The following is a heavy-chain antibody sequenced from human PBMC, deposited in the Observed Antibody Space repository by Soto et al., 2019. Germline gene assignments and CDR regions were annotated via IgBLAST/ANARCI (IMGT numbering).Heavy chain of an antibody. Sequence: EVQLVESGGGLVQPGGSLRLSCAASGFTFSSYSMNWVRQAPGKGLEWVSYISSSSSTIYYADSVKGRFTISRDNAKNSLYLQMNSLRDEDTAVYYCARDLSVPTGGSGSYEPYGMDVWGQGTTVTVSS. J-gene: IGHJ6*02. D-gene: IGHD3-10*01. CDR3: ARDLSVPTGGSGSYEPYGMDV. CDR1: GFTFSSYS. V-gene: IGHV3-48*02. CDR2: ISSSSSTI.